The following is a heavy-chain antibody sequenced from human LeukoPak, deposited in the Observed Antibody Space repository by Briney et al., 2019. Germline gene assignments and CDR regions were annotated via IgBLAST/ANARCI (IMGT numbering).Heavy chain of an antibody. J-gene: IGHJ4*02. Sequence: GGSLRLSCAASGFTFSSYTMNWVRQAPGKGLEWVSYISSSSSSIYYADSVKGRFTISRDNAKNSLYLQMNSLRAEDTAMYYCAREQWVNFDYWGQGTLVTVSS. V-gene: IGHV3-48*04. CDR2: ISSSSSSI. CDR1: GFTFSSYT. D-gene: IGHD6-19*01. CDR3: AREQWVNFDY.